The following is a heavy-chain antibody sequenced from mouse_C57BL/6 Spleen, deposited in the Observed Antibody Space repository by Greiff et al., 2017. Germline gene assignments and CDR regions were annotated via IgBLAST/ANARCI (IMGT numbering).Heavy chain of an antibody. D-gene: IGHD1-1*01. CDR1: GYTFTSYG. CDR2: ISPRSGNT. V-gene: IGHV1-81*01. Sequence: VKLLESGAELARPGASVKLSCKASGYTFTSYGISWVKQRPGQGLEWIGEISPRSGNTYYNEKFKGKATLTADKSSSTAYMELRSLTSEDSAVYFCARGEEYYGSSPYWYFDVWGTGTTVTVSS. J-gene: IGHJ1*03. CDR3: ARGEEYYGSSPYWYFDV.